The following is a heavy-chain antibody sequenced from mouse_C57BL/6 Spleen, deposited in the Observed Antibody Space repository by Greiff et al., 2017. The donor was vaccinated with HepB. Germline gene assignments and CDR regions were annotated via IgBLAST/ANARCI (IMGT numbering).Heavy chain of an antibody. CDR3: TRGGGDYHWYFDV. J-gene: IGHJ1*03. V-gene: IGHV5-9-1*02. CDR2: ISSGGDYI. CDR1: GFTFSSYA. Sequence: EVQLVESGEGLVKPGGSLKLSCAASGFTFSSYAMSWVRQTPEKRLEWVAYISSGGDYIYYADTVKGRFTISRDNARNTLYLQMSSLKSEDTAMYYCTRGGGDYHWYFDVWGTGTTVTVSS. D-gene: IGHD2-13*01.